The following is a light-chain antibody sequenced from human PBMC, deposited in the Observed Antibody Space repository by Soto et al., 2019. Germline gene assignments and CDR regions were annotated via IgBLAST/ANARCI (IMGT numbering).Light chain of an antibody. CDR3: QHYNVYPWT. CDR2: DAS. CDR1: QSINSW. V-gene: IGKV1-5*01. J-gene: IGKJ1*01. Sequence: DIQMTQSPSTLSASVGDRVTITCRASQSINSWLAWYQQKPGKAPKLLIYDASNLESGVPSRFSGSGSGTEFTLSISSLQPDDFATYYCQHYNVYPWTFGQGTKVDIK.